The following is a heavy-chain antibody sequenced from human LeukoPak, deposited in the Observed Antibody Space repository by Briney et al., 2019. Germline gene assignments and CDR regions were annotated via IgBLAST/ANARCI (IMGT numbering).Heavy chain of an antibody. CDR2: IYYSGST. J-gene: IGHJ3*02. V-gene: IGHV4-39*01. CDR3: ARQTGGSGYDYDAFDI. D-gene: IGHD5-12*01. CDR1: GGSISSSSYY. Sequence: SETLSLTCTVSGGSISSSSYYWGWIRQPPGKGLEWIGSIYYSGSTYYNPSLKSRVTISVDASKNQFSLKLSSVTAADTAVYYCARQTGGSGYDYDAFDIWGQGTMVTVSS.